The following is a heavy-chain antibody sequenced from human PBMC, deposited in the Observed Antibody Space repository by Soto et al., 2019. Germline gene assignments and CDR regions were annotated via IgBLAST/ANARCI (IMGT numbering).Heavy chain of an antibody. V-gene: IGHV4-34*01. J-gene: IGHJ3*02. CDR1: GGSFSGYY. CDR2: INHSGST. D-gene: IGHD7-27*01. Sequence: SETLSLTCAVYGGSFSGYYWSWIRQPPGKGLEWIGEINHSGSTNYNPSLKSRVTISVDTSKNQFSQKLSSVTAADTAVYYCARMGKHKAGDDAFDIWGQGTMVTVSS. CDR3: ARMGKHKAGDDAFDI.